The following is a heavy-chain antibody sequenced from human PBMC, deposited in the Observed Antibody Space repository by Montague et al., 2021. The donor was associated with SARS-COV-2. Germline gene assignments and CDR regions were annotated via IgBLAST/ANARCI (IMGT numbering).Heavy chain of an antibody. CDR2: IYYSGST. D-gene: IGHD2-21*02. CDR3: ARVHIVVVTAMRYFDL. V-gene: IGHV4-31*03. Sequence: TLSLTCTVSGGSISSGGYYWSWTRQHPGKGLEWIGYIYYSGSTYYNPSLKSRVTISVDTSKNQFSLKLSSVTAADTAVYYCARVHIVVVTAMRYFDLWGRGTLVTVSS. CDR1: GGSISSGGYY. J-gene: IGHJ2*01.